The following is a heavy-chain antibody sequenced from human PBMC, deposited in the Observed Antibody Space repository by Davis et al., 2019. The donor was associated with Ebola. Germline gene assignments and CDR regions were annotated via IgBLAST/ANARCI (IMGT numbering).Heavy chain of an antibody. V-gene: IGHV3-49*04. CDR3: TREREYYDFWNGPWGMDV. CDR2: IRSKAYGGTT. CDR1: GFTFGDNA. Sequence: GGSLRLSCTASGFTFGDNAMSWVRQAPGKGLEWVGFIRSKAYGGTTEYAASVKGRFTISRDDSKSIAYLQMNSLKTEDTAVYYCTREREYYDFWNGPWGMDVWGQGTTVTVSS. D-gene: IGHD3-3*01. J-gene: IGHJ6*02.